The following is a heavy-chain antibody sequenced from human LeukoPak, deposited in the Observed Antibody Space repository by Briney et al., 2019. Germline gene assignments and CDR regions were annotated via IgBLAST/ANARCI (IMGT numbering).Heavy chain of an antibody. CDR3: ARGRIARLPYFDY. J-gene: IGHJ4*02. V-gene: IGHV4-39*07. CDR2: INYSGNT. CDR1: GGSISSSSYY. Sequence: SETLSLTCTVSGGSISSSSYYWVWIRQPPGKELEWIGSINYSGNTYYNPSVKSRVTISVDTSKNQFSLKLSSVTAADTAVYYCARGRIARLPYFDYWGQGTLVTVSS. D-gene: IGHD5-18*01.